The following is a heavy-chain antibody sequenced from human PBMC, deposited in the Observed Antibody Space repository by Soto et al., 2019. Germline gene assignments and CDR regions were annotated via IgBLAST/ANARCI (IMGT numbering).Heavy chain of an antibody. CDR1: GGTFSSYA. CDR3: ARIDTAMVKGPYYYGMDV. V-gene: IGHV1-69*13. CDR2: IIPIFGTA. J-gene: IGHJ6*02. Sequence: SVKVSCKASGGTFSSYAISWVRQAPGQGLEWMGGIIPIFGTANYAQKFQGRVTITADESTSTAYMELSSLRSEDTAVYYCARIDTAMVKGPYYYGMDVWGQGTTVTVSS. D-gene: IGHD5-18*01.